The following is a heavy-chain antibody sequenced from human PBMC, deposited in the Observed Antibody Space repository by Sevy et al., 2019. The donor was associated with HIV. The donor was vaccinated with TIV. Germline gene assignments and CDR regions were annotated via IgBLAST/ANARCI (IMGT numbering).Heavy chain of an antibody. Sequence: GGSLRLSCAASGFTVSSSYMTWVRQPPGKGLEWVSVIYSGGSTYYADSVKGRFTSSRDNSKNTPYLQMNNLRADDTAVYSCARGRGVLGAVANNWFDPWGQGALVTVSS. CDR1: GFTVSSSY. CDR2: IYSGGST. D-gene: IGHD3-3*01. CDR3: ARGRGVLGAVANNWFDP. V-gene: IGHV3-53*01. J-gene: IGHJ5*02.